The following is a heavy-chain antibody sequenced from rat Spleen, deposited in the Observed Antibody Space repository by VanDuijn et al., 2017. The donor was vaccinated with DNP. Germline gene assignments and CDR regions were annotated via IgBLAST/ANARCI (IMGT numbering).Heavy chain of an antibody. V-gene: IGHV2-6*01. Sequence: QVQLKESGPGLVQPSQTLSLTCTVSGFSLTSYTVSWVRQPRGKGLEWIAAISSGEKTYYNPALKSRLSISRDTSKSQVFLKMNSLQTEDTAIYYCTRASIAAPHGFTYWGQGTLVTVSS. CDR2: ISSGEKT. CDR1: GFSLTSYT. J-gene: IGHJ3*01. CDR3: TRASIAAPHGFTY. D-gene: IGHD1-2*01.